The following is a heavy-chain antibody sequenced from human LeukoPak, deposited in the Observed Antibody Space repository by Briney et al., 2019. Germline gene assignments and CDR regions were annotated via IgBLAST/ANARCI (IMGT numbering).Heavy chain of an antibody. CDR3: ARDPAAGYGANPPAYLDY. V-gene: IGHV3-33*08. CDR1: GGSISTYY. Sequence: PSETLSLTCTVSGGSISTYYWTWVRQAPGKGLEWVAVIWYDGSNVYYADSVKGRFTISRDNSKNTLYLQMSSLRAEDTAVYYCARDPAAGYGANPPAYLDYWGQGTLVTVPS. D-gene: IGHD4-23*01. CDR2: IWYDGSNV. J-gene: IGHJ4*02.